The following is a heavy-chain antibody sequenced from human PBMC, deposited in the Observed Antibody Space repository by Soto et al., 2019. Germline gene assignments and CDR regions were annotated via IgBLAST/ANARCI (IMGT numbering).Heavy chain of an antibody. J-gene: IGHJ4*02. CDR1: GYTFTGYY. Sequence: SVKVSCKASGYTFTGYYMHWVRQAPGQGLEWMGWINPNSGGTNYAQKFQGRVTMTRDTSISTAYMELSRLRSDDTAVYYCARVITMIVASQALDYWGQGTLVTVSS. CDR2: INPNSGGT. V-gene: IGHV1-2*02. D-gene: IGHD3-22*01. CDR3: ARVITMIVASQALDY.